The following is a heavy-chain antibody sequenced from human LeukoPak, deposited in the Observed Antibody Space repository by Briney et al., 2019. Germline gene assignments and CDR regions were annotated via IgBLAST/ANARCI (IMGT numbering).Heavy chain of an antibody. D-gene: IGHD3-10*01. V-gene: IGHV1-69*04. Sequence: ASVKVSCKASGGTFGSYAINWVRQAPGQGLEWMGRIIPILGQKSYAQKFQGTVTITADKSTSTAHMELSSLRFEDTAVYFCARDHPAMVRGARPGAFDIWGQGTAVTVSS. CDR3: ARDHPAMVRGARPGAFDI. J-gene: IGHJ3*02. CDR1: GGTFGSYA. CDR2: IIPILGQK.